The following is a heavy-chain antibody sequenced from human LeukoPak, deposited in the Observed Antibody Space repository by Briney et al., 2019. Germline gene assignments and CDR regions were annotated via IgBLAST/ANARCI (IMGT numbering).Heavy chain of an antibody. CDR3: AKDDEGSSGWYGPIYYYYYGMDV. D-gene: IGHD6-19*01. CDR1: GFTFDDYA. Sequence: GGSLRLSCAASGFTFDDYAMHWVRQAPGKGLEWVSGISWNSGSIGYADSVKGRFTISRDNAKNSLYLQMNSLRAEDTALYYCAKDDEGSSGWYGPIYYYYYGMDVWGQGTTVTVSS. V-gene: IGHV3-9*01. CDR2: ISWNSGSI. J-gene: IGHJ6*02.